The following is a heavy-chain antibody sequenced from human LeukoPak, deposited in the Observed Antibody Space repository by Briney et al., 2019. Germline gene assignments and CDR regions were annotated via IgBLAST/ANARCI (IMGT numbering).Heavy chain of an antibody. CDR1: GFPFRIYA. CDR2: ISGSGGST. D-gene: IGHD3-10*01. V-gene: IGHV3-23*01. J-gene: IGHJ4*02. CDR3: AKQIGELPIDY. Sequence: PGGSLRLSCAASGFPFRIYAMSWVRPAPGKGVEWVSAISGSGGSTYYADSVKGRFTISRDNSKNTLYLQMNSLRAEDTAVYYCAKQIGELPIDYWGQGTLVTVSS.